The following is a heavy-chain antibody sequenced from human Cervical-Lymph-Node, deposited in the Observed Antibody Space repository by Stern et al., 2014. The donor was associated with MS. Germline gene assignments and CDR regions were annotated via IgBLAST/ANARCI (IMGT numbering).Heavy chain of an antibody. D-gene: IGHD6-25*01. CDR2: IHYTGRT. J-gene: IGHJ4*02. CDR3: ARGGVRIDY. CDR1: GGSIDGYY. V-gene: IGHV4-59*01. Sequence: QVQLQESGPGLVKPSETLSLTCTVSGGSIDGYYWSWIRQPPGKGLEWIGYIHYTGRTASDPSLKSRVTISVDASKNQFSLKLTAVTAADRAVYYCARGGVRIDYWGQGTLVTVSS.